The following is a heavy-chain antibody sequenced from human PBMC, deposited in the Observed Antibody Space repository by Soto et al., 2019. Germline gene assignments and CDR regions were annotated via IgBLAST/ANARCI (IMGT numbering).Heavy chain of an antibody. V-gene: IGHV1-18*01. D-gene: IGHD1-26*01. J-gene: IGHJ4*02. CDR3: AGDRGSYALDY. CDR2: ISAYNGNT. Sequence: QVQLVQSGAEVKKPGASVKVSCKASGYTFTSYGISWVRQAPGQGLEWMGWISAYNGNTNYAQKLQGRVTMTTDTATSTADMELRSLRSDDTAVYYCAGDRGSYALDYWGQGTLVTVSS. CDR1: GYTFTSYG.